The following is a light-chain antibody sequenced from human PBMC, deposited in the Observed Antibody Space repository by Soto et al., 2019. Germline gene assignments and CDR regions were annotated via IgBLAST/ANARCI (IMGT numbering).Light chain of an antibody. J-gene: IGLJ1*01. CDR1: SSDVGGYDY. V-gene: IGLV2-14*01. CDR2: EVR. CDR3: NSYTTSSTGV. Sequence: QSALTQPASVSGSPGQSITISCTGTSSDVGGYDYVSWYQQHPGKAPKLMIFEVRHRPSGVSNRFSGSKSGNTASLTISGLQAEDEADYYCNSYTTSSTGVFGTGTKLTVL.